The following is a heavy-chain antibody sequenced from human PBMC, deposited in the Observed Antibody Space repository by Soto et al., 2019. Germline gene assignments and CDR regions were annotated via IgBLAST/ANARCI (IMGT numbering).Heavy chain of an antibody. J-gene: IGHJ3*01. CDR2: VYDSGST. V-gene: IGHV4-59*02. CDR1: GASVINDY. D-gene: IGHD1-26*01. Sequence: SETLSLTCTVTGASVINDYWNWIRQPPGKGLEWIGFVYDSGSTSYNSSLKSRLTTSVDTSKNQFSLKLSSVTAADTAVYYCVRQVGATGSYSYAVWGQGTMVTVSS. CDR3: VRQVGATGSYSYAV.